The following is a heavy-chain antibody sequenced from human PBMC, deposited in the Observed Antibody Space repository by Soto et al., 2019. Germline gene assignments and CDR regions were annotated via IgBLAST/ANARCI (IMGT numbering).Heavy chain of an antibody. CDR2: IIPIFGTA. Sequence: QVQLVQSGAEVKKPGSSVNVSCKASVGTFSSYAISWVRQAHGQGLEWMGGIIPIFGTANYAQKFQGRVTITADESTSTDYMELSSLRSEDTAVYYCAREGIAVAGIDYWGQGTLVTVSS. J-gene: IGHJ4*02. CDR1: VGTFSSYA. CDR3: AREGIAVAGIDY. D-gene: IGHD6-19*01. V-gene: IGHV1-69*01.